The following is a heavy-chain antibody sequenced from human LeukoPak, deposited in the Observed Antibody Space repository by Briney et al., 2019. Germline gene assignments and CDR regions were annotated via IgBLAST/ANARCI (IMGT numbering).Heavy chain of an antibody. J-gene: IGHJ1*01. V-gene: IGHV3-23*01. D-gene: IGHD3-22*01. CDR1: GFTFSSYA. CDR3: AKGLYYYDSRGYYVAEYFQH. CDR2: ISDRGGST. Sequence: GGSLRLSCAASGFTFSSYAMSGVRQAPAKGLEWVSAISDRGGSTYYADSVKGRFTISRDKYKNTLYLEMNSLRAEDRAVYCCAKGLYYYDSRGYYVAEYFQHWGQGTLVTVSS.